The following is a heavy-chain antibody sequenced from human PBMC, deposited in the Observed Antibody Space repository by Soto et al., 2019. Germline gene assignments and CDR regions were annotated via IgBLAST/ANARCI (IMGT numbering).Heavy chain of an antibody. CDR2: ISGSGGST. CDR3: AKDRVCSGGSCYSGSFDY. CDR1: GFTFSSYA. Sequence: EVQLSESGGGLVQPGGSLRLSCAASGFTFSSYAMSWVRQAPGKGLEWVSAISGSGGSTYYADSVKGRFTISRDNSKNTLYLQMNSLRAEDTAVYYCAKDRVCSGGSCYSGSFDYWGQGTLVTVSS. V-gene: IGHV3-23*01. J-gene: IGHJ4*02. D-gene: IGHD2-15*01.